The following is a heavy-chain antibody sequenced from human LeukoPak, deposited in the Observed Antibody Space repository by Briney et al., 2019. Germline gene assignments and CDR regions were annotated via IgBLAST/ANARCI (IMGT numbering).Heavy chain of an antibody. Sequence: GGSLRLSCAASRFIFVSYWMSWVRQVPGKGLEWVANIKQDGSETYYVDSVEGRFTICRDNAKTSLFLQMNSLRADDTALYYCARGVTSAWYLRYYFEYWGQGILVTASS. CDR2: IKQDGSET. V-gene: IGHV3-7*03. J-gene: IGHJ4*02. D-gene: IGHD2-15*01. CDR3: ARGVTSAWYLRYYFEY. CDR1: RFIFVSYW.